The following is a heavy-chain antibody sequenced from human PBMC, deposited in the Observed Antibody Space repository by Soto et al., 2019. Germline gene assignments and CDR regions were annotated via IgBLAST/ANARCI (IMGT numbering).Heavy chain of an antibody. CDR2: IYWDDDK. J-gene: IGHJ4*02. D-gene: IGHD6-19*01. CDR1: GFSLSTSGVG. V-gene: IGHV2-5*02. CDR3: ARRSGWYNQLDY. Sequence: VSGPTLVNPTQTLTLTCTFSGFSLSTSGVGVGWIRQPPGKALEWLALIYWDDDKRHSPSLKSRLTITKDTSKNQVVLTMTNMDPVDTATYYCARRSGWYNQLDYWGQGTLVTVSS.